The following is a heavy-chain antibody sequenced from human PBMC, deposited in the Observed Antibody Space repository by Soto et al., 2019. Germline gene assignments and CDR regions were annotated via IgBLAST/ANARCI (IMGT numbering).Heavy chain of an antibody. CDR3: ARSSRGGIGYY. D-gene: IGHD3-16*02. J-gene: IGHJ4*02. CDR2: INHSGST. V-gene: IGHV4-34*01. CDR1: GGAFSGYY. Sequence: PSETLSLTGAVYGGAFSGYYWSWIRQPPGKGLEWIGEINHSGSTNYNPSLKSRVTISVDTSKNQFSLKLSSVTAADTAVYYCARSSRGGIGYYWGQGTLVTVSS.